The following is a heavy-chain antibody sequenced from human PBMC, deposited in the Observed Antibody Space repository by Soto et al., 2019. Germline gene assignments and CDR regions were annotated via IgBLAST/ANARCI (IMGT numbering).Heavy chain of an antibody. CDR3: AMVDVYVTPSPQDV. J-gene: IGHJ6*02. D-gene: IGHD3-16*01. CDR2: INTYNGNT. V-gene: IGHV1-18*01. Sequence: QVQLVQSGAEVKNPGASVKVSCKASGYTFTRYGIGWARQAPGQGLEWMGWINTYNGNTNYAQNVQGRVTLTTDTSTXTAYMEXXXXXSXDTAIYYCAMVDVYVTPSPQDVWGQGTTVIVSS. CDR1: GYTFTRYG.